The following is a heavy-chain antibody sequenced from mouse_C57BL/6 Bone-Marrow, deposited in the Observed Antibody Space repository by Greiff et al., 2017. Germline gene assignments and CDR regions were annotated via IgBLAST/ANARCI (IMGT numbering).Heavy chain of an antibody. D-gene: IGHD2-12*01. CDR2: IDPEDGET. CDR3: AADDVGFAY. V-gene: IGHV14-2*01. CDR1: GFNIKDYY. Sequence: EVKLVESGAELVKPGASVKLSCTASGFNIKDYYMHWVKQRTEQGLEWIGRIDPEDGETKYAPKFQGKATITADTSSNTAYLQLSSLTSEDTAVYYCAADDVGFAYWGQGTLVTVSA. J-gene: IGHJ3*01.